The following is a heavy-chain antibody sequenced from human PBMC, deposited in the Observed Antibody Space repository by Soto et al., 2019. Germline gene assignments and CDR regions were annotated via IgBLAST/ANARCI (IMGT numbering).Heavy chain of an antibody. CDR2: IYTSGNT. Sequence: EVQVVESGGALVQPGGSLRLSCAASAFTVSSNYMTWVRQAPGKGLEWVAVIYTSGNTDYANSVKGRFTISRDNSKNAVSLQMNSLRTEDTAVYYCARGRATSISFVFDYWGHGTLVTVSS. J-gene: IGHJ4*01. D-gene: IGHD3-3*02. CDR3: ARGRATSISFVFDY. V-gene: IGHV3-66*01. CDR1: AFTVSSNY.